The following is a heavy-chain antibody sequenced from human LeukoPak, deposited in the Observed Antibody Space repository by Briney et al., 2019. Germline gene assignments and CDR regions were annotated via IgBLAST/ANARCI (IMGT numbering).Heavy chain of an antibody. CDR2: IIPILGIA. CDR1: GDTFSSYT. D-gene: IGHD1-26*01. J-gene: IGHJ3*02. CDR3: ASTLVGATTRAFDI. Sequence: SVKVSYKASGDTFSSYTISWVRQAPGQGLEWMGRIIPILGIANYAQKFQGRVTITADKSTSTAYMELSSLRSEDTAVYYCASTLVGATTRAFDIWGQGTIVTVSS. V-gene: IGHV1-69*02.